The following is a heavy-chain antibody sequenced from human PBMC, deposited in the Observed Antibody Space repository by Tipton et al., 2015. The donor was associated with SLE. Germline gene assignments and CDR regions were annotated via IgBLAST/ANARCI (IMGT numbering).Heavy chain of an antibody. J-gene: IGHJ2*01. CDR1: GGSISRSSYY. Sequence: LRLSCTVSGGSISRSSYYWGWIRQPPGKGLEWIGSIYYSGSTYYNPSLKSRVTITVKTSKNQFSLKLSSVTAADTAGYYCARMWRAARGYFDLWGRGTLVTVSS. CDR2: IYYSGST. V-gene: IGHV4-39*07. D-gene: IGHD6-6*01. CDR3: ARMWRAARGYFDL.